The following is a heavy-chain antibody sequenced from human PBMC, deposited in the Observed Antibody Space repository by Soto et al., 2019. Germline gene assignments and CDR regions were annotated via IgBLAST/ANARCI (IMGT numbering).Heavy chain of an antibody. CDR2: INHSGST. CDR1: GGSFSGYY. V-gene: IGHV4-34*01. CDR3: ARGRSSYGRYYYYYMDV. D-gene: IGHD5-18*01. Sequence: SETLSLTCAVYGGSFSGYYWSWIRQPPGKGLEWIGEINHSGSTNYNPSLKSRVTISVDTSKNQFSLKLSSVTAADTAVYYCARGRSSYGRYYYYYMDVWGKGTTVTVSS. J-gene: IGHJ6*03.